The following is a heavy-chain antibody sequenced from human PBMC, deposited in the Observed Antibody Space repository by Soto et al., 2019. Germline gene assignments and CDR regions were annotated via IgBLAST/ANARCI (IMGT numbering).Heavy chain of an antibody. J-gene: IGHJ3*02. CDR2: ISAYNGNT. D-gene: IGHD3-3*01. V-gene: IGHV1-18*01. CDR1: GYTFTSYG. Sequence: ASVKVSCKASGYTFTSYGISWVRQAPGQGLEWMGWISAYNGNTNYAQKLQGRVTMTTDTSTSTAYMELRSLRSDDTAVYYCARIGLTIFGVVKMGAFDIWGQGTMVTVSS. CDR3: ARIGLTIFGVVKMGAFDI.